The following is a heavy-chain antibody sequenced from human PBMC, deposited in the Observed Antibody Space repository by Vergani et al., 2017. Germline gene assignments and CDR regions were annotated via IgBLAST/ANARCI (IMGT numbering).Heavy chain of an antibody. V-gene: IGHV4-61*02. CDR2: ISASGNA. CDR1: GGSISAGYYF. D-gene: IGHD3-10*01. J-gene: IGHJ3*01. Sequence: QVQLQASGPGRVKPSQTLSLTCTMSGGSISAGYYFWSWIRQPAGKGLEWLGHISASGNASHSPSLKTRVSMSVDTSKIQFSLTVTSVTAADTAIYFCARRSGGYYSGSKVHPLRTAFDVWGHGTVVTVSS. CDR3: ARRSGGYYSGSKVHPLRTAFDV.